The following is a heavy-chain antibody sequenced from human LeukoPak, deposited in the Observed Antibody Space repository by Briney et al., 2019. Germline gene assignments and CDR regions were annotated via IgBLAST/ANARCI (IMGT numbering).Heavy chain of an antibody. CDR1: GGTFSSYA. Sequence: SVKVSCKASGGTFSSYATSWVRQAPGQGLEWMGRIIPIFGTANYAQKFQGRVTITTDESTSTAYMELSSLRSEDTAVYYCARGMGQSARIGYYYYYMDVWGKGTTVTVSS. J-gene: IGHJ6*03. V-gene: IGHV1-69*05. D-gene: IGHD1-26*01. CDR2: IIPIFGTA. CDR3: ARGMGQSARIGYYYYYMDV.